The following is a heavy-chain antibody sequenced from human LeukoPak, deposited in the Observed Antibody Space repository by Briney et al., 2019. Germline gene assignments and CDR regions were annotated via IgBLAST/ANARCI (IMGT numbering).Heavy chain of an antibody. Sequence: PSETLSLTCTVSGVSITSFYWSWIRQPPGKGLEWIGYIYFSGSTNYNPSLKSRVTISVDTSKNQFSLKLSSVTAAHTAVYYCARVVGDGYNYFDYWGQGSLVTVSS. CDR3: ARVVGDGYNYFDY. V-gene: IGHV4-59*12. J-gene: IGHJ4*02. D-gene: IGHD5-24*01. CDR1: GVSITSFY. CDR2: IYFSGST.